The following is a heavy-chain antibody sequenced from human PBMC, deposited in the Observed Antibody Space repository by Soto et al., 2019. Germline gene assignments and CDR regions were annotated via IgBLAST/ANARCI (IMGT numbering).Heavy chain of an antibody. J-gene: IGHJ4*02. CDR3: ARGWRYSSGSYYRY. D-gene: IGHD6-19*01. Sequence: QVQLEQSGAEVKKPGSSVKVSCKASGGTITNYAISWVRQAPGQGLEWMGGILPMFGAANYGQRFQDRVTITTDDSTNTAHLELSSLTSEDTAVYYCARGWRYSSGSYYRYWGQGTLVTVSS. V-gene: IGHV1-69*05. CDR1: GGTITNYA. CDR2: ILPMFGAA.